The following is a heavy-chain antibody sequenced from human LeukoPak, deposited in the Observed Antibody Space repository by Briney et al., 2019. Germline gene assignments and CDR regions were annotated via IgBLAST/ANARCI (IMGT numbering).Heavy chain of an antibody. CDR2: ISSSSSYI. CDR3: ARTAVRDTMIVVVIEGAFDI. J-gene: IGHJ3*02. Sequence: GGSLRLSCVASGFTFSSYSMNWVRQAPGKGLEWVSSISSSSSYIYYADSVKGRFTISRDNAKNSLYLQMNSLRAEDTAVYYCARTAVRDTMIVVVIEGAFDIWGQGTMVTVSS. D-gene: IGHD3-22*01. CDR1: GFTFSSYS. V-gene: IGHV3-21*01.